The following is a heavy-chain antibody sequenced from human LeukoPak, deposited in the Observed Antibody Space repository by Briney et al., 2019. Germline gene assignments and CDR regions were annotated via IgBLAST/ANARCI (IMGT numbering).Heavy chain of an antibody. Sequence: SETLSLTCAVYGGSFSGYYWSWIRQPPGKGLEWIGEINHSGSTNYNPSLKSRVTISVDTSKNQFSLKLSSVTAADTAVYYCARALGWSRYGVNWFDPWGQGTLVTVSS. D-gene: IGHD3-10*01. CDR1: GGSFSGYY. CDR3: ARALGWSRYGVNWFDP. V-gene: IGHV4-34*01. CDR2: INHSGST. J-gene: IGHJ5*02.